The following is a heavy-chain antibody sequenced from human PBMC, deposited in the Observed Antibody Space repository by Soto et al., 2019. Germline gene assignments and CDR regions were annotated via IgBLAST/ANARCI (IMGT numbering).Heavy chain of an antibody. D-gene: IGHD2-8*01. V-gene: IGHV4-39*01. CDR2: VYGTGST. J-gene: IGHJ4*02. Sequence: SESLSLTCSVSGVSITTNGYNWVWNRQPPGKGLQWIGNVYGTGSTFSHPSLTSRVFISVDTSKNEFSLRLTSVTAADTAVYYCARSHYTYGLLIDYWGPGTLVTVSS. CDR1: GVSITTNGYN. CDR3: ARSHYTYGLLIDY.